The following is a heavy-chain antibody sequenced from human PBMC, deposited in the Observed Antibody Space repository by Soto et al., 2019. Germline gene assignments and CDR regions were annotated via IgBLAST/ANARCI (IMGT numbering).Heavy chain of an antibody. CDR1: GFTFSSCA. J-gene: IGHJ4*02. Sequence: GGSLRLSCAASGFTFSSCAMSWVRQAPGKGLEWVSVISGSGGTTYYADSVKGRFTISRDNSKNTLYLQMNSLRAEDTAVYYCAKGPRMTTVTSGEFWGQGTLVTVSS. CDR3: AKGPRMTTVTSGEF. D-gene: IGHD4-17*01. V-gene: IGHV3-23*01. CDR2: ISGSGGTT.